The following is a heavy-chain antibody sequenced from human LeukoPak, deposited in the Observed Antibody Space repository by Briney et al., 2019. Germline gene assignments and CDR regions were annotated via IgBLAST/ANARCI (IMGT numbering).Heavy chain of an antibody. CDR1: GFTFSSYA. CDR2: ISGSGGST. Sequence: GGSLRLSCAASGFTFSSYAMSWVRQAPGKGLEWVSAISGSGGSTYYADSVKGRFTISRDHSKNTLYLQMNSLRAEDTAVYYCAKDYYDSSGHGDAFDIWGQGTMVTVSS. V-gene: IGHV3-23*01. J-gene: IGHJ3*02. CDR3: AKDYYDSSGHGDAFDI. D-gene: IGHD3-22*01.